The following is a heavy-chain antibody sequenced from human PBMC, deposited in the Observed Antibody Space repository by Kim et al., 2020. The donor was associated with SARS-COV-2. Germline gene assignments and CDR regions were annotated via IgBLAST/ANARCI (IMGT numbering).Heavy chain of an antibody. CDR2: ISSSSSTI. D-gene: IGHD3-10*01. V-gene: IGHV3-48*04. CDR3: ARVVWFGHYDY. J-gene: IGHJ4*02. CDR1: GFTFSSYS. Sequence: GGSLRLSCAASGFTFSSYSMNWVRQAPGKGLEWVSYISSSSSTIYYADSVKGRFTISRDNAKNSLYLQMNSLRAEDTAVYYCARVVWFGHYDYWGQGTLVTVSS.